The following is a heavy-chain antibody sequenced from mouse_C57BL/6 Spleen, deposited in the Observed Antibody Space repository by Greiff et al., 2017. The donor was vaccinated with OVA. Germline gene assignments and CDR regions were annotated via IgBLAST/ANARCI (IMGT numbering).Heavy chain of an antibody. CDR2: IHPNSGGT. D-gene: IGHD1-1*01. V-gene: IGHV1-64*01. CDR3: GFIVDYAMYD. J-gene: IGHJ4*01. Sequence: VQLQQPGAELVKPGASVKLSCKASGYTFTSYWMHWVKQRPGQGLEWIGMIHPNSGGTNYNEKFKSKATLTVDKSSSTAYMQLSSLTSEDAAVYYCGFIVDYAMYDWGQGTSVTVAS. CDR1: GYTFTSYW.